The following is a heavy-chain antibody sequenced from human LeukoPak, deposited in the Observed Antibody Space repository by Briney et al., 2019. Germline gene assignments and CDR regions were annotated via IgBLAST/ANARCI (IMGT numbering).Heavy chain of an antibody. J-gene: IGHJ4*02. CDR2: MNGDETSV. CDR3: ATDRGYTTFDI. Sequence: QSGGSLRLSCAASGITFRTSWMTWLRQAPGKGLEWVAGMNGDETSVNYAESVRGRFTISRDNSKNSFFLQMNSLRVEDTAIYYCATDRGYTTFDIWGQGTLVSVSS. V-gene: IGHV3-7*01. D-gene: IGHD3-10*01. CDR1: GITFRTSW.